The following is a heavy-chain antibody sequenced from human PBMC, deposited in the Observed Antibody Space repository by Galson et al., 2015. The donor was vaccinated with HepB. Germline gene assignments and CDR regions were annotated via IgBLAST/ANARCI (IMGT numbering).Heavy chain of an antibody. J-gene: IGHJ5*01. CDR3: AKGYGLFDS. Sequence: SLRLSYAASGFAFDTHAMSWVRQAPGRGLEWISGISGNGDSTFYADSVKGRFTVSRDNSNNMLYLQMNSLRAEDAGLYFCAKGYGLFDSWGQGILVTVSS. CDR1: GFAFDTHA. D-gene: IGHD5-18*01. CDR2: ISGNGDST. V-gene: IGHV3-23*01.